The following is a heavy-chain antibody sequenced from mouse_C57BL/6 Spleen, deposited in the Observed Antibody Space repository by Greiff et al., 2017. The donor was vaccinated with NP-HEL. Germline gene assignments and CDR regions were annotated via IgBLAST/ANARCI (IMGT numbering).Heavy chain of an antibody. D-gene: IGHD2-12*01. V-gene: IGHV5-6*01. CDR3: ARQDSPFDY. Sequence: EVKLMESGGDLVKPGGSLKLSCAASGFPFSIYGMSWFRQTPDKRLEWVATISSGGIYTYYPDSVKGRFTISSDNAKNTLYLQMSSLKSEDTAMYYCARQDSPFDYWGQGTTLTVSS. J-gene: IGHJ2*01. CDR2: ISSGGIYT. CDR1: GFPFSIYG.